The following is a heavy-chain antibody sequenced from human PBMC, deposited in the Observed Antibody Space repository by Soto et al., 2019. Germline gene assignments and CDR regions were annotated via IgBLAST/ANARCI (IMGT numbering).Heavy chain of an antibody. CDR3: ARRAYCSGGSCYSLFGWFDP. D-gene: IGHD2-15*01. CDR1: GGSISSSSYY. CDR2: IYYSGST. V-gene: IGHV4-39*01. J-gene: IGHJ5*02. Sequence: QLQLQESGPGLVKPSETLSLTCTVSGGSISSSSYYWGWIRQPPGKGLEWIGSIYYSGSTYYNPSLKSRVTISVDTSKNQFSLKRSSLTAADTAVYYCARRAYCSGGSCYSLFGWFDPWGQGTLVTVSS.